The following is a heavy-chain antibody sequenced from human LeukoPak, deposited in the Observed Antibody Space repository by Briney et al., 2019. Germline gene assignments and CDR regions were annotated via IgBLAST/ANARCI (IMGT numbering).Heavy chain of an antibody. Sequence: RASETLSLTCTVSGGSISGYSWSWIRQPPGKGLEWIGYLYLGGSTHYNPSLRTRVAISLDRSKNQLSLNLTSVTAADTAVYYCARASDYGAPRDAFDIWGQGTTVTVSS. CDR2: LYLGGST. CDR3: ARASDYGAPRDAFDI. J-gene: IGHJ3*02. CDR1: GGSISGYS. D-gene: IGHD4-17*01. V-gene: IGHV4-30-2*01.